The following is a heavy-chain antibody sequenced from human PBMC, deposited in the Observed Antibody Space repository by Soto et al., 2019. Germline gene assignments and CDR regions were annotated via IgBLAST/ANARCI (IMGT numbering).Heavy chain of an antibody. D-gene: IGHD4-17*01. CDR1: GFTFSSYS. CDR3: ARGSTVTTDYYYYGMDV. J-gene: IGHJ6*02. CDR2: ISSSSSYI. V-gene: IGHV3-21*01. Sequence: PGGSLRLSCAASGFTFSSYSRNWVRQAPGKGLEWVSSISSSSSYIYYADSVKGRFTISRDNAKNSLYLQRNSLRAEDTAVYYCARGSTVTTDYYYYGMDVWGQGTTVTVSS.